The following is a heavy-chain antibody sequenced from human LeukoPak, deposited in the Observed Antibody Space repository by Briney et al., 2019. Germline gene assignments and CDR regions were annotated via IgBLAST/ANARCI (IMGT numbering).Heavy chain of an antibody. CDR1: GFTFSSYG. V-gene: IGHV3-30*02. CDR2: IRYDGSNK. J-gene: IGHJ6*03. D-gene: IGHD4-11*01. CDR3: AISSYSNYEDYYYYYFMDV. Sequence: GGSLRLSCAASGFTFSSYGMHWVRQAPGKGLEWVAFIRYDGSNKYYADPVKGRFTISRDNSKNTLYLQMNSLRAEDTAVYYCAISSYSNYEDYYYYYFMDVWGKGTTVTVSS.